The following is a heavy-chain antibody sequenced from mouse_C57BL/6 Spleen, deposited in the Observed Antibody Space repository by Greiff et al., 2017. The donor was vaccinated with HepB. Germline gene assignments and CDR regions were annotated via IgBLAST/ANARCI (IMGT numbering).Heavy chain of an antibody. CDR3: ARGTTVVAFDY. CDR1: GYSITSGYY. Sequence: ESGPGLVKPSQSLSLTCSVTGYSITSGYYWTWIRQFPGNKLEWMGYISYDGSNNYNPSLKNRISITRDTSKNQFFLKLNSVTTEDTATYYWARGTTVVAFDYWGQGTTLTVSS. V-gene: IGHV3-6*01. J-gene: IGHJ2*01. CDR2: ISYDGSN. D-gene: IGHD1-1*01.